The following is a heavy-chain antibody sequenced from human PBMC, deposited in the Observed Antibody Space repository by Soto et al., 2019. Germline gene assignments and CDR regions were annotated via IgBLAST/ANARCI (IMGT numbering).Heavy chain of an antibody. CDR2: IYYSGST. CDR1: GVSISSSSYC. V-gene: IGHV4-39*07. CDR3: ARDSKGAGGY. Sequence: SETLSLTCTVSGVSISSSSYCWGWLRQPPGKGLEWIGRIYYSGSTYYNPSLKSRVTISVDKSKNQFSLKLSSVTAADTAVYYCARDSKGAGGYWGQGTLVTVSS. D-gene: IGHD1-26*01. J-gene: IGHJ4*02.